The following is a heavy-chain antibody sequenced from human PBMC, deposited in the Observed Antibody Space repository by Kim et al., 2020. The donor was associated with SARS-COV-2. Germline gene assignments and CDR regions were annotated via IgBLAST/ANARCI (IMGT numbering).Heavy chain of an antibody. CDR2: IYSGGST. CDR1: GFTVSSNY. D-gene: IGHD4-4*01. J-gene: IGHJ4*02. V-gene: IGHV3-66*02. CDR3: ARGYSFFDY. Sequence: GGSLRLSCVVSGFTVSSNYMSWVRQAPGKGLEWCSVIYSGGSTYYADSVKGRFTISRDNSKNTLYFQMNSLRAEDTAVYYCARGYSFFDYWGQGTLVTVAS.